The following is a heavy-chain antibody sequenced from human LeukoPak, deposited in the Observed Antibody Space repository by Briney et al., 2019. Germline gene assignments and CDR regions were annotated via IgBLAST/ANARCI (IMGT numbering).Heavy chain of an antibody. CDR1: GFTFSTYG. CDR2: IRYDGNNI. D-gene: IGHD5-18*01. J-gene: IGHJ4*02. CDR3: AKDGRPSAPGGYQIDY. V-gene: IGHV3-30*02. Sequence: QPGESLSLSCAASGFTFSTYGMHWVRQAPAKGLEWVAFIRYDGNNIYYADSVKGRFTISRDTSKNTLYLQMNSLRGEDTAVYYCAKDGRPSAPGGYQIDYWGQGTLVTVSS.